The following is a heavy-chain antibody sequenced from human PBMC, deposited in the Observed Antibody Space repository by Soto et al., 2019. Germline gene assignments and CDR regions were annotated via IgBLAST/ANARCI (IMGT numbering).Heavy chain of an antibody. Sequence: QLQLQESGPGLVKPSETLSLTCTVSGGSISSSSYYWGWIRQPPGKGLEWIGSIYYSGSTYYNPSLKSRVTTCGDKSKIQFSMKHSSVTAADTSVYYCATLDGGWYYFEYWGQGTLVT. D-gene: IGHD6-19*01. CDR1: GGSISSSSYY. V-gene: IGHV4-39*01. CDR2: IYYSGST. CDR3: ATLDGGWYYFEY. J-gene: IGHJ4*02.